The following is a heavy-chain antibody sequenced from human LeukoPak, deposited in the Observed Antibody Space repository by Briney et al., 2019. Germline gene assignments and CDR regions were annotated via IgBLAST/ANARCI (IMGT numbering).Heavy chain of an antibody. J-gene: IGHJ6*02. D-gene: IGHD1-7*01. V-gene: IGHV1-2*02. CDR3: ARDTQLPHYYYYGMDV. Sequence: ASVKVFCKASGYTFTGYYMHWVRQAPGQGLEWMGWINPNSGGTNYAQKFQGRVTMTRDTSISTAYMELSRLRSDDTAVYYCARDTQLPHYYYYGMDVWGQGTTVTVSS. CDR1: GYTFTGYY. CDR2: INPNSGGT.